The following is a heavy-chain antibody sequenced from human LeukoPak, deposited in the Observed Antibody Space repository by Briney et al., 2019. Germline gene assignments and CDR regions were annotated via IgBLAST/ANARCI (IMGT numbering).Heavy chain of an antibody. D-gene: IGHD3-10*01. J-gene: IGHJ5*02. CDR2: MHYSGSS. CDR3: ARRITSNCFDP. CDR1: GGSISSSGYY. V-gene: IGHV4-61*08. Sequence: SETLSLTCTVSGGSISSSGYYWIWVRQPPGKGLEWIGYMHYSGSSNYNPSLKSRLTMSIDTSKNQFSLKLSSVTAADTAVYYCARRITSNCFDPWGQGTLVTVSS.